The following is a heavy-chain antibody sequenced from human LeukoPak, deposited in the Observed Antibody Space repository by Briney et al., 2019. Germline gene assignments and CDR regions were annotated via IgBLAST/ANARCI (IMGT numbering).Heavy chain of an antibody. V-gene: IGHV4-31*03. D-gene: IGHD3-16*01. Sequence: SETLSLTCTVSGGSISSGGYYWSWIRQHPGKGLEWIGYIYYSGSTYYNPSLKSRVTISVDTSKNQFSLKLSSVTAADTAVYYCARDSPLGEEDRSPYYYYGMDVWGQGTTVTVSS. CDR2: IYYSGST. J-gene: IGHJ6*02. CDR3: ARDSPLGEEDRSPYYYYGMDV. CDR1: GGSISSGGYY.